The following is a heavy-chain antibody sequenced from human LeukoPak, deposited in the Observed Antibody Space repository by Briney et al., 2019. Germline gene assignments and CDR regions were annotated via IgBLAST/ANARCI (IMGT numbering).Heavy chain of an antibody. D-gene: IGHD3-10*01. CDR3: ARGGITMVRGEGLYNWFDP. V-gene: IGHV3-48*03. CDR2: ISSSGSTI. Sequence: PGGSLRLSCAASGFTFSSYEMNWVRQAPGKGLEWVSYISSSGSTIYYADSVKGRFTISRDNAKNSLYLQMNSLRAEDTAVYYCARGGITMVRGEGLYNWFDPWGQGTLVTVSS. CDR1: GFTFSSYE. J-gene: IGHJ5*02.